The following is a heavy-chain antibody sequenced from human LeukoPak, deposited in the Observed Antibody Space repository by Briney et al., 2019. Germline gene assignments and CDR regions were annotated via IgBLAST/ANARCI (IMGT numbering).Heavy chain of an antibody. CDR3: ARDGLGSAFDY. CDR2: MKQDGSEE. Sequence: GGSLRLSCAASGFTFSSYWMTWVRQAPRKGLEWVANMKQDGSEEYYVDSVKGRFTISRDNAKNSLYLQMNSPRAEDTAVYYCARDGLGSAFDYWGQGTLVTVSS. D-gene: IGHD3/OR15-3a*01. V-gene: IGHV3-7*01. CDR1: GFTFSSYW. J-gene: IGHJ4*02.